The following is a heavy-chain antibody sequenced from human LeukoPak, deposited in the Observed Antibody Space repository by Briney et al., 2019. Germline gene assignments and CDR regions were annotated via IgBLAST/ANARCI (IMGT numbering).Heavy chain of an antibody. Sequence: SETLSLTCAVSGGSISSNNWWNWVRQPPGKGLEWIGEIYHSGRNNYNPPLKSRVTISVDKSRNQFSLKLSSVTAADTAVYYCARDHLKDYGGNFRAFDIWGQGTMVTVSS. CDR1: GGSISSNNW. J-gene: IGHJ3*02. D-gene: IGHD4-23*01. CDR3: ARDHLKDYGGNFRAFDI. CDR2: IYHSGRN. V-gene: IGHV4-4*02.